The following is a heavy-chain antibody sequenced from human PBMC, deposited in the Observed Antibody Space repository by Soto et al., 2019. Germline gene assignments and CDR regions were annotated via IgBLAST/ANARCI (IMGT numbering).Heavy chain of an antibody. V-gene: IGHV4-34*01. CDR1: GASLRCVN. J-gene: IGHJ6*02. CDR3: ARAVNGIIERPGWPYPSYYGLDV. CDR2: INHSGSA. D-gene: IGHD6-19*01. Sequence: QVQLQQWGAGLLKPSEPLYLTCGVSGASLRCVNWTWIRQTQGRGREWIVEINHSGSAYYNPALGDRVTISVDKSTKQFSLNLTSVTAADTGRYYCARAVNGIIERPGWPYPSYYGLDVWAGGTAFIVS.